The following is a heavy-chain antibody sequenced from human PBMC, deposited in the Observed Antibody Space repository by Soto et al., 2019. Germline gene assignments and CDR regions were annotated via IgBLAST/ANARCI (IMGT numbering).Heavy chain of an antibody. Sequence: QVQLQESGPGLVESSGTLSLTCEVSSGSISSGNWWRWVRQPPRKGLERIGEIYYTGDTNYNPSLKSRVTMTIDKTKDQFSLNLRSATAAHIAVYYCARVFSSGSGSMYDFDFWGQGILVSVSS. CDR3: ARVFSSGSGSMYDFDF. D-gene: IGHD6-25*01. CDR1: SGSISSGNW. J-gene: IGHJ4*02. V-gene: IGHV4-4*02. CDR2: IYYTGDT.